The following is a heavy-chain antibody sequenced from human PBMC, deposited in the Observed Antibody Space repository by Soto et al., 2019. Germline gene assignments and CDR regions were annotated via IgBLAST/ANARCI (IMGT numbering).Heavy chain of an antibody. CDR1: GFIVSSNY. CDR3: AVAEWSY. CDR2: IYTGGTT. V-gene: IGHV3-53*01. D-gene: IGHD3-3*01. J-gene: IGHJ4*02. Sequence: PGGSLRLSCAASGFIVSSNYMSWVRQAPGKGLEWVSVIYTGGTTYYVDSVKGRFTISRDNSKNTLYLQMNSLRAEDTAVYYCAVAEWSYWGQGTLVTV.